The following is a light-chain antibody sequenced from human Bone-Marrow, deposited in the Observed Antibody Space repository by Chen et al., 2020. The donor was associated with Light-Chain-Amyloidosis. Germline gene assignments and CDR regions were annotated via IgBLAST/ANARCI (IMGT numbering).Light chain of an antibody. Sequence: SALTQPASVSGSPGQSITISCTGTSGDVGTYNYVSWYKQHPGKAPKVMIYAVSNRPSGVSNRFSGSKSDNTASMTISGLQTEDEADYYCSSFTSSSSYIFGPGTKVTVL. CDR3: SSFTSSSSYI. CDR1: SGDVGTYNY. V-gene: IGLV2-14*01. CDR2: AVS. J-gene: IGLJ1*01.